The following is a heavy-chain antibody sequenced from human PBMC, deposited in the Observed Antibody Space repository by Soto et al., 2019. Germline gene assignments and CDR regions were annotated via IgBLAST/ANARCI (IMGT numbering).Heavy chain of an antibody. V-gene: IGHV1-2*02. CDR2: INPKFGDT. CDR1: GYTFTAYY. J-gene: IGHJ6*02. D-gene: IGHD3-10*02. Sequence: QVQLVQSGAEVKEPGDSVRVSCEASGYTFTAYYIHWVRQAPGLGLEWMGWINPKFGDTTYAQDFQGRVSMTRDMSISTVYMELRRLCSDDTAIYYCARNMDYYYGRGSGNGHGVWGQGTTVTVFS. CDR3: ARNMDYYYGRGSGNGHGV.